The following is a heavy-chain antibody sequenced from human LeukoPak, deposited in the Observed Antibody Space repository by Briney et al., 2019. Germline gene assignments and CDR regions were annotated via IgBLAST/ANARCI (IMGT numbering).Heavy chain of an antibody. J-gene: IGHJ6*02. Sequence: GASLKVSCKASGYTFTSYAMHWVRQAPGQRLEWMGWINAGNGNTRYSQKLQGRVTITRDTSANTVYMELSSLRSGDTAVYYCARDDWNYKFTIHSYYYGMDVWGQGTTVTVSS. CDR3: ARDDWNYKFTIHSYYYGMDV. CDR1: GYTFTSYA. CDR2: INAGNGNT. V-gene: IGHV1-3*01. D-gene: IGHD1-7*01.